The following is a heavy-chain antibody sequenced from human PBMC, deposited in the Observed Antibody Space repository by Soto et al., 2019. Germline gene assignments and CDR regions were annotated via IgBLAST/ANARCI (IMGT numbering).Heavy chain of an antibody. CDR1: GGTFSSYA. V-gene: IGHV1-69*06. Sequence: QVQLVQSGAEVQKPGSSVKVSCKASGGTFSSYAISWVRQAPGQGIEWMGGIIPIFGTANYAQKFQGRVTITADKSTSTAYMGLSSLRSEDTAVYYWASRDYYDFCSGYYTPDYWCQGTLVTVSS. CDR3: ASRDYYDFCSGYYTPDY. CDR2: IIPIFGTA. J-gene: IGHJ4*02. D-gene: IGHD3-3*01.